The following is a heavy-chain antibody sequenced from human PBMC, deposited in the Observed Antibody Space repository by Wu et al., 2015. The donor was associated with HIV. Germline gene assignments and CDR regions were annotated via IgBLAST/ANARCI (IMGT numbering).Heavy chain of an antibody. V-gene: IGHV1-2*02. Sequence: QVQLVQSGAEVKKPGASVKVSCKASGYTFTGYYMHWVRQAPGQGLEWMGWINPNSGGTNYAQKFQGRVTMTRDTSISTAYMELSRLRSDDTAVYYCARGTRALITMIVVAPPPHFDYWGQGTLVTVSS. J-gene: IGHJ4*02. CDR2: INPNSGGT. D-gene: IGHD3-22*01. CDR3: ARGTRALITMIVVAPPPHFDY. CDR1: GYTFTGYY.